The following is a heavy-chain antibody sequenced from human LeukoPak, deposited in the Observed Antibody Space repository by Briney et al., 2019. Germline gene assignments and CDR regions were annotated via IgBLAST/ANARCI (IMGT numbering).Heavy chain of an antibody. Sequence: SETLSLTCTVSGGSISSYYWGWIRQPPGKGLEWIGSIYYSGSTYYNPSLKSRVTISVDTSKNQFSLKLSSVTAADTAVYYCARARITMVRGVIIRYYFDYWGQGTLVTVSS. V-gene: IGHV4-39*07. J-gene: IGHJ4*02. CDR1: GGSISSYY. D-gene: IGHD3-10*01. CDR2: IYYSGST. CDR3: ARARITMVRGVIIRYYFDY.